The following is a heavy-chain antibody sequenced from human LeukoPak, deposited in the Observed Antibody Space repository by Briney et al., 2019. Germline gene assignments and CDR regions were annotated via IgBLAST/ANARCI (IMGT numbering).Heavy chain of an antibody. CDR1: GGTFSSYA. Sequence: ASVKVSCKASGGTFSSYAISWVRQAPGQGLEWMGGSIPIFGGANYAQKVHGRVTITTAESTSTAYMELSSLRSEDTAVYYCAHQLRFLEWLPGHWGQGTLVTVSS. CDR3: AHQLRFLEWLPGH. CDR2: SIPIFGGA. D-gene: IGHD3-3*01. V-gene: IGHV1-69*05. J-gene: IGHJ4*02.